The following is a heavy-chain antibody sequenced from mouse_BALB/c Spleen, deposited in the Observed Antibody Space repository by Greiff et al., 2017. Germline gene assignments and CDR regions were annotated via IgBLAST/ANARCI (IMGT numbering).Heavy chain of an antibody. CDR3: ARDPLIQYYPWDY. Sequence: VQRVESGPGLVAPSQSLSITCTVSGFSLTSYGVHWVRQPPGKGLEWLGVIWAGGSTNYNSALMSRLSISKDNSKSQVFLKMNSLQTDDTAMYYCARDPLIQYYPWDYWGQGTSVTVSS. V-gene: IGHV2-9*02. D-gene: IGHD1-2*01. CDR1: GFSLTSYG. J-gene: IGHJ4*01. CDR2: IWAGGST.